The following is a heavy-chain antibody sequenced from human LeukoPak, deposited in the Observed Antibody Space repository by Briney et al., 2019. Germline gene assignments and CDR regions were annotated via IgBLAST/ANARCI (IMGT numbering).Heavy chain of an antibody. D-gene: IGHD3-10*01. J-gene: IGHJ6*02. V-gene: IGHV3-23*01. CDR1: GFTFSSYA. CDR3: AKDFITMVRGAAGGGMYA. CDR2: ISGSGGST. Sequence: GGSLRLSCAASGFTFSSYAMSWVRQAPGKGLEWVSAISGSGGSTYYADSVKGRFTISRDNSKNTLYLQMNSLRAEDTAVYYCAKDFITMVRGAAGGGMYAWGQGTTVTVSS.